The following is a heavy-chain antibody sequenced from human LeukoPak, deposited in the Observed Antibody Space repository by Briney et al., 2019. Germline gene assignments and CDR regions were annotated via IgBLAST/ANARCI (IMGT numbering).Heavy chain of an antibody. V-gene: IGHV1-69*06. CDR3: ARVIVVMVAATPTPDAFDI. J-gene: IGHJ3*02. Sequence: ASVKVSCKASGGTFSNYAISWVRQAPGQGLEWMGGIIPIFGTANYAQIFQGRVTITADKSTSTAYMELSSLRSEDTAVYYCARVIVVMVAATPTPDAFDIWGQGTMVTVSS. CDR2: IIPIFGTA. D-gene: IGHD2-15*01. CDR1: GGTFSNYA.